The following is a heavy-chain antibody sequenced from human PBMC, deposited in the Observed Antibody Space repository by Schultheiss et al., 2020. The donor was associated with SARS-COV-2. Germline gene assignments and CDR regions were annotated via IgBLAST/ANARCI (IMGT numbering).Heavy chain of an antibody. CDR1: GFTFSSYA. J-gene: IGHJ6*02. Sequence: GGSLRLSCAASGFTFSSYAMHWVRQAPGKGLEWVAVISYDGSNKYYADSVKGRFNISRDNAKNTVFLQMNILAVEDTAVYYCVREQDATVASRSINYGMDVWGQGTTVTVSS. CDR2: ISYDGSNK. V-gene: IGHV3-30*04. D-gene: IGHD3-3*02. CDR3: VREQDATVASRSINYGMDV.